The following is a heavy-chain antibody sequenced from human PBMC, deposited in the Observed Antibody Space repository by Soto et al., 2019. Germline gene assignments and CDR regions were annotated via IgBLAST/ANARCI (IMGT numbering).Heavy chain of an antibody. Sequence: SETLSLTCAVSGGSISSNNWWTWVRQPPGKGLEWIGEIHHSGSTNYNPSLESRVTISVDTSKNQFSLKLTSVTAADTAVYYCARDKITGLFDYWGQGTLVTVSS. CDR3: ARDKITGLFDY. CDR1: GGSISSNNW. CDR2: IHHSGST. J-gene: IGHJ4*02. D-gene: IGHD2-8*02. V-gene: IGHV4-4*02.